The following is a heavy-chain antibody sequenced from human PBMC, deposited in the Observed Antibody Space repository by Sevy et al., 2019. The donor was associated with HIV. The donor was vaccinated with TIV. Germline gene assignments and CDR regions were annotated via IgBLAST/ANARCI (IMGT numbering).Heavy chain of an antibody. CDR3: AKALTPELESMIEVIFRTLKGFDV. V-gene: IGHV3-23*01. J-gene: IGHJ3*01. CDR1: GFTFNTHA. Sequence: GGSLRLSCAASGFTFNTHAMNWVRQAPGKGLEWVSVISATGSSTYYADSVKGRFTISRDNSKNTLYLQMNSLTADDTAVYYCAKALTPELESMIEVIFRTLKGFDVWGQGTMVTVSS. CDR2: ISATGSST. D-gene: IGHD3-22*01.